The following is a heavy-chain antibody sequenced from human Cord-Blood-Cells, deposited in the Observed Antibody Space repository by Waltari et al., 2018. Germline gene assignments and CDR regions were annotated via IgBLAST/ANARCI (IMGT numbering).Heavy chain of an antibody. CDR3: ARYRTLTVTDAFDI. CDR2: ISSSGSTI. J-gene: IGHJ3*02. D-gene: IGHD4-17*01. CDR1: GFTFSSYE. V-gene: IGHV3-48*03. Sequence: EVQLVESGGGLVQPGGSLRLSCAASGFTFSSYEMNWVRQAPGKGLEWVLYISSSGSTIYYADSVKGRFTISRDNAKNSLYLQMNSLRAEDTAVYYCARYRTLTVTDAFDIWGQGTMVTVSS.